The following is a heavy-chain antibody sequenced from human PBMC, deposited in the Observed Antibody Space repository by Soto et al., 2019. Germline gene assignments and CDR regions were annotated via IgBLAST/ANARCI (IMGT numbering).Heavy chain of an antibody. CDR2: ISSTGAYT. Sequence: QLQVVESGGGLVRPGGALRLSCVSSGFPFSDYYMTWFRQAPGKGPEWVAYISSTGAYTNYADSVKGRFTIARDNTLNSGYLQMSSLRAEDTGVYYCARDPSRRSPPDSWGQGPLVTVSS. V-gene: IGHV3-11*05. CDR1: GFPFSDYY. J-gene: IGHJ4*02. CDR3: ARDPSRRSPPDS.